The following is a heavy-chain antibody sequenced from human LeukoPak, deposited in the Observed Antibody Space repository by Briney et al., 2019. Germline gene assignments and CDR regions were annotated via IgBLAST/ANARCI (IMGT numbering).Heavy chain of an antibody. CDR3: ARSFAHVERYYFDY. CDR1: GYSFISYW. V-gene: IGHV5-51*01. J-gene: IGHJ4*02. CDR2: IYPGDSDT. D-gene: IGHD1-1*01. Sequence: GESLKISCKGSGYSFISYWIGCVRQMPGKGLEWMGIIYPGDSDTTYSPSFQGQVTISADKSINTAYLQWRSLKASDTAMHYCARSFAHVERYYFDYWGQGTLVSVSS.